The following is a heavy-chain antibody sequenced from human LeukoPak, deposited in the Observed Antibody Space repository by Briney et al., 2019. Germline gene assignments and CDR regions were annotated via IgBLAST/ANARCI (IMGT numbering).Heavy chain of an antibody. CDR3: AREGSGWLPNS. CDR2: IWYDGSNK. V-gene: IGHV3-30*02. CDR1: GFSFSDYG. D-gene: IGHD6-19*01. Sequence: GGSLRLSCAASGFSFSDYGMHWVRQAPGKGLDWVAFIWYDGSNKHYIDSVKGRFTISRDNSKNTLNLQMNSLRAEDTAVYYCAREGSGWLPNSWGQGTLVTVSS. J-gene: IGHJ4*02.